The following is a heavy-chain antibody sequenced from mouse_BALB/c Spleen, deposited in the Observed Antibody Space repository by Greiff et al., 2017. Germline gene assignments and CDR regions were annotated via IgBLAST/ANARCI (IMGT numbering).Heavy chain of an antibody. D-gene: IGHD2-14*01. CDR2: INSDGGST. V-gene: IGHV5-2*03. CDR1: EYEFPSHD. CDR3: ARKRMTRYDGEVYAMDY. J-gene: IGHJ4*01. Sequence: EVKLEESGGGLVQPGESLKLSCESNEYEFPSHDMSWVRKTPEKRLELVAAINSDGGSTYYPDTMERRFIISRDNIKKTLYLQMSSLRSEDTALYYCARKRMTRYDGEVYAMDYWGQGTSVTVSS.